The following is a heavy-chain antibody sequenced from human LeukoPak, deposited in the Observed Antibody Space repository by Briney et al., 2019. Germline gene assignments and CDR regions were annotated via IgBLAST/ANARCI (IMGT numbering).Heavy chain of an antibody. CDR3: GRDMVRGSNWFDP. D-gene: IGHD3-10*01. V-gene: IGHV1-18*04. J-gene: IGHJ5*02. CDR1: GYTFTSYG. CDR2: ISAYNGNT. Sequence: ASVKVSCKASGYTFTSYGISRVRQAPGQGLEWMGRISAYNGNTNYAQKLQGRVTMTTDTSTSTAYMELRSLRSDDTAVYYCGRDMVRGSNWFDPWGQGTLVTVSS.